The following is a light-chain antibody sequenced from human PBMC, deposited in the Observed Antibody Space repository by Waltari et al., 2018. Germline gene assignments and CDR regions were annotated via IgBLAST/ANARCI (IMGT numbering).Light chain of an antibody. CDR1: SSDGGGYNY. V-gene: IGLV2-14*01. CDR3: CSFTSRSTWV. CDR2: DVS. J-gene: IGLJ3*02. Sequence: QSVLTQPDSVSGSPGQSITTPCTGTSSDGGGYNYVSWYQQHPGKVPKLLIFDVSNRPSGVSNRFSGSKSGNTASLTISGLQAEDESDYYCCSFTSRSTWVFGGGTKLTVL.